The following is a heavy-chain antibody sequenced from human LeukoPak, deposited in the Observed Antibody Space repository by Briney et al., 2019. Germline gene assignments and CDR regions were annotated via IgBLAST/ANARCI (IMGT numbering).Heavy chain of an antibody. Sequence: GGSLRLSCAASGFTFSNYWMTWGRQSPGKGLEWVASIKQHASEKHYVDSVKGRFTISRDDARNSVSLHMSSLRDDDTALYYCTRGGSSYYAGWSDPWGQGSLVTVSS. CDR1: GFTFSNYW. CDR3: TRGGSSYYAGWSDP. V-gene: IGHV3-7*03. D-gene: IGHD3-10*01. J-gene: IGHJ5*02. CDR2: IKQHASEK.